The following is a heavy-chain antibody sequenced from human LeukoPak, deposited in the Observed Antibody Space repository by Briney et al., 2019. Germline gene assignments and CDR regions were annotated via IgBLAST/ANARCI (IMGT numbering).Heavy chain of an antibody. CDR1: GGSFSGYY. CDR2: INHSGST. Sequence: SETLSLTCAVYGGSFSGYYWSWIRQPPGKGLEWIGEINHSGSTNYNPSLKSRVTISVDTSKNQFSLKLSSVTAADTAVYYCAGVRTYYMDVWGKGTTVTVSS. J-gene: IGHJ6*03. CDR3: AGVRTYYMDV. V-gene: IGHV4-34*01.